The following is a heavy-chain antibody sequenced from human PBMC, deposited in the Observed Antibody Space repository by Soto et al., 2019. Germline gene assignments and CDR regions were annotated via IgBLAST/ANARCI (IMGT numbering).Heavy chain of an antibody. CDR2: TKSKTDGGTT. V-gene: IGHV3-15*01. J-gene: IGHJ6*02. Sequence: PGGSLRLSCAASGFTFSNAWMSWVRQAPGKGLEWVGRTKSKTDGGTTDYAAPVKGRFTISRDDSKNTLYLQMNSLKTEDTAVYYCTTGVTSRGMDVWGQGTTVTVS. CDR1: GFTFSNAW. CDR3: TTGVTSRGMDV. D-gene: IGHD2-21*02.